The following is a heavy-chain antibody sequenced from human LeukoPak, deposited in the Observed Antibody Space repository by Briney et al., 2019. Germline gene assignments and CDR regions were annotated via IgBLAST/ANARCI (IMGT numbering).Heavy chain of an antibody. D-gene: IGHD3-10*01. CDR1: GGSISSYY. V-gene: IGHV4-59*01. Sequence: SETLSLTCTVSGGSISSYYWSWIRQPPGKGLEWIGYIYYSGSTNYNPSLKSRVTISVDTSKNQFSLKLSSVTAADTAVYYCARSDPVYYGSGSYYNAPDYWGQGTLVTVSS. CDR3: ARSDPVYYGSGSYYNAPDY. J-gene: IGHJ4*02. CDR2: IYYSGST.